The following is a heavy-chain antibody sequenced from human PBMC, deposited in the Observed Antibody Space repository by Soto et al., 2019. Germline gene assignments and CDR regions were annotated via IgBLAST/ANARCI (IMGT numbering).Heavy chain of an antibody. D-gene: IGHD6-13*01. J-gene: IGHJ4*02. Sequence: QVQLVESGGGVVQPGRSLRLSCAASGFTFSSYGMHWVRQAPGKGLEWVAVIWYDGSNKYYADSVKGRFTISRDNSKNTLYLQMNSLRAEDTAAYFCARFSSSWYGRIDYWGQGTLVTVSS. CDR1: GFTFSSYG. V-gene: IGHV3-33*01. CDR3: ARFSSSWYGRIDY. CDR2: IWYDGSNK.